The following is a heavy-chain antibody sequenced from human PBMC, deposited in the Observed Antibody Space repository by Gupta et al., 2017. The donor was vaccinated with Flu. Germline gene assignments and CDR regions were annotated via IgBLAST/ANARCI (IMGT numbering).Heavy chain of an antibody. V-gene: IGHV3-23*01. Sequence: GKGLEWVSDIGDNGATHYADSVKGRFIISRDNSKNTLYLQMNGLRAEDTAVYYCVKDGEVGDGFSSSWYDFRYWGQGTLVTVSS. D-gene: IGHD6-13*01. J-gene: IGHJ4*02. CDR2: IGDNGAT. CDR3: VKDGEVGDGFSSSWYDFRY.